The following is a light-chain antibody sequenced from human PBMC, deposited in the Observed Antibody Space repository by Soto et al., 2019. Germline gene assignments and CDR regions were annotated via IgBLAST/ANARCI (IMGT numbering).Light chain of an antibody. CDR1: QSISSW. Sequence: DIQMTQSPSTLSASVGDRVTITCRASQSISSWLDWYQQKPGKAPKLLIYDASSFESGVPSRFSVSGAGTDITLTISTLHTDDFATYYFEQDKSYQYTFGQGTKLEIK. CDR3: EQDKSYQYT. V-gene: IGKV1-5*01. CDR2: DAS. J-gene: IGKJ2*01.